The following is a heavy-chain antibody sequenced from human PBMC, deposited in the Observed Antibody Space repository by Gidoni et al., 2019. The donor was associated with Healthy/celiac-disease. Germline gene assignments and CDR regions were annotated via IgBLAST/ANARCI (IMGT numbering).Heavy chain of an antibody. CDR3: ARTANTAMVIGAFDI. V-gene: IGHV3-33*01. CDR2: IWYDGSNK. CDR1: GFTFRSYG. Sequence: QVQLVESGGGVVQPGRSLRLSCAASGFTFRSYGMHWVRQAPGKGLEWVAVIWYDGSNKYYADSVKGRFTISRDNSKNTLYLQMNSLRAEDTAVYYCARTANTAMVIGAFDIWGQGTMVTVSS. J-gene: IGHJ3*02. D-gene: IGHD5-18*01.